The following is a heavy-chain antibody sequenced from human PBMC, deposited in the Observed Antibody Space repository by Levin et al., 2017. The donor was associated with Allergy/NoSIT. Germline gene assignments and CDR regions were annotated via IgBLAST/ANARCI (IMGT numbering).Heavy chain of an antibody. CDR3: ARGGDYDFWSGYYRSNQLYNWFDP. D-gene: IGHD3-3*01. V-gene: IGHV1-69*02. CDR1: GGTFSSYT. Sequence: SVKVSCKASGGTFSSYTISWVRQAPGQGLEWMGRIIPILGIANYAQKFQGRVTITADKSTSTAYMELSSLRSEDTAVYYCARGGDYDFWSGYYRSNQLYNWFDPWGQGTLVTVSS. J-gene: IGHJ5*02. CDR2: IIPILGIA.